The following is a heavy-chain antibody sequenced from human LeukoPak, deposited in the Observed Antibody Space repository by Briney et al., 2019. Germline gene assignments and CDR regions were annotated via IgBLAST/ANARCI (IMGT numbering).Heavy chain of an antibody. Sequence: SETLSLTCTVSGGSISSGDYYWSWIRQPPGKGLEWIGYIYYSGSTYYNPSLKSRVTISVDTSKNQFSLKLSSVTAADTAVYYCARLHYGDPTSWFDPWGQGTLVTVSS. V-gene: IGHV4-30-4*01. CDR1: GGSISSGDYY. J-gene: IGHJ5*02. CDR3: ARLHYGDPTSWFDP. CDR2: IYYSGST. D-gene: IGHD2-21*02.